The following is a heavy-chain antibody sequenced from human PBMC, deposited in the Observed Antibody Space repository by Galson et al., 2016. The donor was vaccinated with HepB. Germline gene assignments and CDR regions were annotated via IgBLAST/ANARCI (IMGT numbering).Heavy chain of an antibody. D-gene: IGHD2-2*02. CDR2: IQNPGST. CDR3: ARDEGFYTGMDV. Sequence: SETLSLTCTVSSGSVSSGGYYWSWVRQSPGRGLEWIGYIQNPGSTTYNPSLKGQVTISIDRSQNQFFLDLTSVNAADTAVYYCARDEGFYTGMDVWGQGTTVTVSS. CDR1: SGSVSSGGYY. V-gene: IGHV4-61*08. J-gene: IGHJ6*02.